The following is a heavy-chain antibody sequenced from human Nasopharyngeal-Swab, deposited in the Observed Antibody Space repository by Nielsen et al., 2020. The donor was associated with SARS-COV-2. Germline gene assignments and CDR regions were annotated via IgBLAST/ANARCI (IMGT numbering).Heavy chain of an antibody. CDR1: GFTFSSYE. CDR3: ARDDHTVVVIAVGHDAFDI. Sequence: GGSLRLSCAASGFTFSSYEMNWVRQAPGEGLEWVSYISSSGSTIYYADSVKGRFTISRDNAKNSLYLQMNSLRAEDTAVYYCARDDHTVVVIAVGHDAFDIWGQGTMVTVSS. J-gene: IGHJ3*02. V-gene: IGHV3-48*03. D-gene: IGHD2-21*01. CDR2: ISSSGSTI.